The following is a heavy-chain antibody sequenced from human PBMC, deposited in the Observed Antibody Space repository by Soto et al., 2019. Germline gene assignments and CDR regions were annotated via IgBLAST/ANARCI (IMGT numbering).Heavy chain of an antibody. CDR2: ISTYSGDT. D-gene: IGHD5-12*01. J-gene: IGHJ5*02. V-gene: IGHV1-18*01. CDR3: ARHHGPTTSENWFDP. Sequence: ASVKVSCKTSGYTFFTYGISWVLQAPGQGLEWMGWISTYSGDTKYAQKFQGRVTMTTDTSTTTAYLELRSLRSDDTAVYYCARHHGPTTSENWFDPWGQGTLVTVSS. CDR1: GYTFFTYG.